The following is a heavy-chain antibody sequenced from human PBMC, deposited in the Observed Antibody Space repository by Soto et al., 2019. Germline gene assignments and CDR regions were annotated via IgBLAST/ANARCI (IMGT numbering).Heavy chain of an antibody. D-gene: IGHD1-20*01. Sequence: QVHLVESGGGVVQPGRSLRLSCAASGFTFSGYTMHWVRQAPGKGLEWVAVILHDGSNKYYADSVEGRFTISRDNSKNTLYLRMNTLRPEDTAVYYCARGRGVNSHGFDPWGLGTLVTVSS. CDR2: ILHDGSNK. CDR1: GFTFSGYT. CDR3: ARGRGVNSHGFDP. V-gene: IGHV3-30-3*01. J-gene: IGHJ5*02.